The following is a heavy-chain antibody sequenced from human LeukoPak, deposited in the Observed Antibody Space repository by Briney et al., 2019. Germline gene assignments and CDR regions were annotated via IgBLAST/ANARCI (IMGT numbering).Heavy chain of an antibody. CDR2: IYTSGST. Sequence: SETLSLTCTVSGGSISSYYWSWIRQPAGKGLEWIGRIYTSGSTNYNPSLKSRVTMSVDTSKNQFSLKLSSVTAADTAVYYCARERHYYGSGRQYYMDVWGKGTTVTVSS. J-gene: IGHJ6*03. V-gene: IGHV4-4*07. D-gene: IGHD3-10*01. CDR1: GGSISSYY. CDR3: ARERHYYGSGRQYYMDV.